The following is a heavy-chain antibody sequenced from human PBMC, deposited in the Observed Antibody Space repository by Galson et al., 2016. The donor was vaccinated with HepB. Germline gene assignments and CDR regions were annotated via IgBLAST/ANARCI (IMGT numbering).Heavy chain of an antibody. V-gene: IGHV3-30*18. Sequence: SLRLSCAVSGFTFSNYGMHWVRQAPGKGLEWVAVISYDGSKKYYVESVKGRFSISKDNTKNTLYLQMNSLRPEDTALYYCAKERGMEVPGRPLDNWGQGTLVTVSS. D-gene: IGHD1-7*01. CDR2: ISYDGSKK. J-gene: IGHJ4*02. CDR3: AKERGMEVPGRPLDN. CDR1: GFTFSNYG.